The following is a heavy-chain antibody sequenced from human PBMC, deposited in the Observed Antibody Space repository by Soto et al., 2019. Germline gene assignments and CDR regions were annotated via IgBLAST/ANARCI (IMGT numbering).Heavy chain of an antibody. CDR1: GYIFTNYD. Sequence: QVQLVQSGAEVKKPGASVKVSCKASGYIFTNYDISWVRQAPGQGLEWMGWISGYNGNTNYAQKLQGRVTMTTDTTTSTAYMELRSLRYDDTAVYYCSRGRSYYGMDVWGQGTTVTVSS. CDR2: ISGYNGNT. V-gene: IGHV1-18*01. J-gene: IGHJ6*02. CDR3: SRGRSYYGMDV.